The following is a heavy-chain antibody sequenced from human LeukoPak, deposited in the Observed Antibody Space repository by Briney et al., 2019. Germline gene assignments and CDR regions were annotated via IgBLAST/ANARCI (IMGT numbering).Heavy chain of an antibody. CDR2: IYSGGST. D-gene: IGHD2-15*01. V-gene: IGHV3-53*01. Sequence: GGSLRLSCAASGFTVSSNYMSWVRQAPGKGLEWVSVIYSGGSTYYADSVKGRFTISRDNSKNTLYLQMNSLRAEDTAVYYCARLAPEVVAATPAHKIDYWGQGTLVTVSS. CDR3: ARLAPEVVAATPAHKIDY. CDR1: GFTVSSNY. J-gene: IGHJ4*02.